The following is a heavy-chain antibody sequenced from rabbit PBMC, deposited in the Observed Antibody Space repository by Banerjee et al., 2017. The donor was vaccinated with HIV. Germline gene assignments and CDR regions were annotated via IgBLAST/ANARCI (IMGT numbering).Heavy chain of an antibody. D-gene: IGHD5-1*01. V-gene: IGHV1S45*01. CDR1: GFSFSSSYW. CDR2: MDAGSSGTT. J-gene: IGHJ4*01. CDR3: ARSPYGSGVSYEL. Sequence: QEQLEESGGDLVKPEGSLTLTCKASGFSFSSSYWICWVRQAPGKGLEWIACMDAGSSGTTNYASWAKGRFTISKTSSTTVTLQMTSLTVADTATYFCARSPYGSGVSYELWGPGTLVTVS.